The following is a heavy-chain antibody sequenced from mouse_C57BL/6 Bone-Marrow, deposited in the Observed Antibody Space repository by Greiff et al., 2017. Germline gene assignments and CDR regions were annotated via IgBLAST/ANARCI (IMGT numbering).Heavy chain of an antibody. CDR1: GFNIKDDY. Sequence: EVQVVESGAELVRPGASVKLSCTASGFNIKDDYMHWVKQRPEQGLEWIGWIDPENGDTEYASKFQGKATITVDTSSNTAYLQLSSLTSEDTADYYCTRMVYWGQGTLLTVSA. CDR3: TRMVY. V-gene: IGHV14-4*01. CDR2: IDPENGDT. J-gene: IGHJ3*01. D-gene: IGHD1-1*02.